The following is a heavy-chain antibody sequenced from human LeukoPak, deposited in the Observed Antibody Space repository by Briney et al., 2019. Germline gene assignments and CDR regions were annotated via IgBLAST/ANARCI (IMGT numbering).Heavy chain of an antibody. J-gene: IGHJ6*02. V-gene: IGHV3-30-3*01. D-gene: IGHD6-13*01. Sequence: GGSLRLSCEASGLTLNRFDVSWVRQAPGKGLEWVAVISYDGSNKYYADSVKGRFTISRDNSKNMLYLQMNSLRAEDTAVYYCAGVNSSSWYKEYYYGMDVWGQGTTVTVSS. CDR2: ISYDGSNK. CDR3: AGVNSSSWYKEYYYGMDV. CDR1: GLTLNRFD.